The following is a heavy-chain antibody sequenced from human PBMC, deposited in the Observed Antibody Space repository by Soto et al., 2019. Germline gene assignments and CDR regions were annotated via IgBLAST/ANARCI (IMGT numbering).Heavy chain of an antibody. CDR3: TAIEYSSSSGDY. V-gene: IGHV3-73*01. D-gene: IGHD6-6*01. J-gene: IGHJ4*02. CDR1: GYSFTSYW. CDR2: IRSKANSYAT. Sequence: GESLKISCKGSGYSFTSYWIGWVRQMPGKGLEWVGRIRSKANSYATAYAASVKGRFTISRDDSKNTAYLQMNSLKTEDTAVYYCTAIEYSSSSGDYWGQGTLVTVSS.